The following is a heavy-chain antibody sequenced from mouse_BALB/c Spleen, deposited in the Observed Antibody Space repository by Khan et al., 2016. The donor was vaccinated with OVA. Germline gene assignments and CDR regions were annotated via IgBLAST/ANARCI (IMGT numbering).Heavy chain of an antibody. V-gene: IGHV1S136*01. Sequence: VQLKQSGPELVKPGASVKMSCKASGYTFTNYVTHWVKQTPGQGLEWIGYINPHNDGTRFHDQFKGMATLTSDYSSSTAYKEISSLTSEDTADYYGARKASNWDFCFSYWGQGTLLAVSA. D-gene: IGHD4-1*01. CDR2: INPHNDGT. CDR3: ARKASNWDFCFSY. J-gene: IGHJ3*02. CDR1: GYTFTNYV.